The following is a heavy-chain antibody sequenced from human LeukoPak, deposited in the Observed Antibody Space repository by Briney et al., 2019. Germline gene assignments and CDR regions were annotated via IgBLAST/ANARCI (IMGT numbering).Heavy chain of an antibody. J-gene: IGHJ4*02. CDR3: ASLNPDYIGY. Sequence: SETLSLTCTVSGASISSYYWSWIRQPPGKGLEWIGYIYYSGNTNYNPSLKSRVSISVDTSKNQFSLKLISVTAADTAVYYCASLNPDYIGYWGQGTLVTVSS. D-gene: IGHD5-12*01. V-gene: IGHV4-59*01. CDR2: IYYSGNT. CDR1: GASISSYY.